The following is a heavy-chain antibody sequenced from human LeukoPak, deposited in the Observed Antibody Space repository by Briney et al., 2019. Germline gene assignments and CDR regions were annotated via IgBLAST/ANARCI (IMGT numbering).Heavy chain of an antibody. J-gene: IGHJ6*03. CDR3: ATHSPEWRYSGYSNYYYMDV. CDR2: ISAYNGNT. D-gene: IGHD5-12*01. Sequence: ASVKVSCKASGYTFTSYGISWVRQAPGQGLEWMGWISAYNGNTNYAQKFQGRVTITADESTSTAYMELSSLRSEDTAVYYCATHSPEWRYSGYSNYYYMDVWGKGTTVTVSS. V-gene: IGHV1-18*01. CDR1: GYTFTSYG.